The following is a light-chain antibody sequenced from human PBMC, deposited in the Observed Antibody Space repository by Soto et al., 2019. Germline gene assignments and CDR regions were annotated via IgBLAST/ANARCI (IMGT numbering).Light chain of an antibody. J-gene: IGKJ2*01. CDR1: QSVSSNY. CDR3: QHYGRSAYT. V-gene: IGKV3-20*01. Sequence: EIVLTKSPGTLSLSPGERATLSCRASQSVSSNYLAWYQQKPGQAPRLLIYGASSRAPGIPDRFSGSGSGTDFTLTISRLEPEDFAVYYCQHYGRSAYTFGQGTTLEIK. CDR2: GAS.